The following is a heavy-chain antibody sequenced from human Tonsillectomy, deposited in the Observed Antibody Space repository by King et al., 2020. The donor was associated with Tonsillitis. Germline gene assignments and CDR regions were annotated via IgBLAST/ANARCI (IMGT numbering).Heavy chain of an antibody. J-gene: IGHJ4*02. D-gene: IGHD6-13*01. CDR2: IYYSGST. V-gene: IGHV4-30-4*07. Sequence: VQLQESGPGLVKPSQTLSLTCAVSGGSISSGGYSWSWIRQPPGKGLEWIGYIYYSGSTYYNPSLKSRVTISVDTSKNQFSLKLSSVTTADTAVYYGANAGSSWYEQLDYWGQGTLVTVS. CDR1: GGSISSGGYS. CDR3: ANAGSSWYEQLDY.